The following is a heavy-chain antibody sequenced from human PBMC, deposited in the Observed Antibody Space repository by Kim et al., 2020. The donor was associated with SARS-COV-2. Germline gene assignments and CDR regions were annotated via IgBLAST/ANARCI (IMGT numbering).Heavy chain of an antibody. Sequence: GGSLRLSCAASGFTFSGSAMHWVRQASGKGLEWVGRIRSKANSYATAYAASVKGRFTISRDDSKNTAYLQMNSLKTEDTAVYYCTRVPAEYGLTGYYSFDYWGQGTLVTVSS. CDR1: GFTFSGSA. CDR3: TRVPAEYGLTGYYSFDY. V-gene: IGHV3-73*01. D-gene: IGHD3-9*01. J-gene: IGHJ4*02. CDR2: IRSKANSYAT.